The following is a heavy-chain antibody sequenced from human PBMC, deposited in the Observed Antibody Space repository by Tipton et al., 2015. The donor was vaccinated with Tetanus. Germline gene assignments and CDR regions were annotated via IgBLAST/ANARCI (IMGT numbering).Heavy chain of an antibody. Sequence: TLSLTCDVSGGSVSSGGFYWSWVRQPPGKGLEWIGEINHSGSTNYNPSLKSRVTISVDTSKNQFSLNLTSVTAADTAFYYCARGNQRWLEIYYYYYGMDVWGQGTTVTVSS. V-gene: IGHV4-34*01. CDR1: GGSVSSGGFY. CDR2: INHSGST. J-gene: IGHJ6*02. D-gene: IGHD5-24*01. CDR3: ARGNQRWLEIYYYYYGMDV.